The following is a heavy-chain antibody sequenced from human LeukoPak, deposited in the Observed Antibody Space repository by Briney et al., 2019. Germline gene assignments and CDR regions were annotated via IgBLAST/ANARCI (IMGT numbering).Heavy chain of an antibody. D-gene: IGHD3-10*01. Sequence: AGGSLRLSCAASGFTFSSYGMHWVRQAPGKGLEWVAVISYDGSNKYYADSVKGRFTISRDNSKNTLYLQMNSLRAEDTAVYYCARGRLWFGEWSNAFDIWGQGTMVTVSS. CDR2: ISYDGSNK. CDR1: GFTFSSYG. CDR3: ARGRLWFGEWSNAFDI. J-gene: IGHJ3*02. V-gene: IGHV3-30*03.